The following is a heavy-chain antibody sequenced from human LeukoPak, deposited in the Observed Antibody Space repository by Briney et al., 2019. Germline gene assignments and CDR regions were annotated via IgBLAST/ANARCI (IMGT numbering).Heavy chain of an antibody. CDR2: ISGGSTYI. CDR1: GFTFSSYG. Sequence: GGSLRLSCAASGFTFSSYGMSWVRQAPGKGLEWVASISGGSTYIHYRDSVKGRFTISRDNAKNSLYLQMNSLRAEDTAAYYCARDSPNYSYYSSGYYPFDYWGQGTLVTVSS. V-gene: IGHV3-21*06. CDR3: ARDSPNYSYYSSGYYPFDY. J-gene: IGHJ4*02. D-gene: IGHD3-22*01.